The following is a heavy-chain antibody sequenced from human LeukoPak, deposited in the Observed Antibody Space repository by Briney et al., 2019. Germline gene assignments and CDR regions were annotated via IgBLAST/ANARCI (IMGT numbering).Heavy chain of an antibody. CDR3: ARERGVSRPFDY. V-gene: IGHV3-30*03. CDR1: GFTFSSYG. J-gene: IGHJ4*02. Sequence: GGSLRLSCAASGFTFSSYGMHWVRQAPGKGLEWVAVISYDGSNKYYADSVKGRFTISRDNARNTLYLQMNSLRAEDTAVYYCARERGVSRPFDYWGQGTLVTVSS. D-gene: IGHD2-21*01. CDR2: ISYDGSNK.